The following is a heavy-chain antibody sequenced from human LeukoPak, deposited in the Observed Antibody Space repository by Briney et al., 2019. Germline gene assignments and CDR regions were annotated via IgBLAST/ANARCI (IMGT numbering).Heavy chain of an antibody. CDR2: INQDESVK. D-gene: IGHD6-13*01. V-gene: IGHV3-7*03. CDR1: GFTFTKYW. Sequence: GGSLRLSCAASGFTFTKYWMSWVRQAPGKRLECVASINQDESVKRYVDSAKGRFTISRDNTQNSVYLEMNSLTAEDTALYYCARDLWAQQEGDGFDVWGQGTMVTVSS. J-gene: IGHJ3*01. CDR3: ARDLWAQQEGDGFDV.